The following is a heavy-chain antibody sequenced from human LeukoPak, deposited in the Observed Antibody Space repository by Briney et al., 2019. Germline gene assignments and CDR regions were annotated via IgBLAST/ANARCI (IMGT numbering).Heavy chain of an antibody. V-gene: IGHV4-30-4*01. CDR2: LYYSGST. Sequence: PSETLSLTCTVSGGSISSGDYYWSWIRQPPGKGLEWIGYLYYSGSTYYHPSLKSRATISVDTSKNQFSLKLTSVTAADTAVYYCARTYYYDSRIDPWGQGTLVTVSS. J-gene: IGHJ5*02. CDR1: GGSISSGDYY. D-gene: IGHD3-22*01. CDR3: ARTYYYDSRIDP.